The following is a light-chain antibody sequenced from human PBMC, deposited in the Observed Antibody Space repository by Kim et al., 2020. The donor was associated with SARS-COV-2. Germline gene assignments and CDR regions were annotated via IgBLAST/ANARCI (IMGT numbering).Light chain of an antibody. CDR2: DVS. CDR1: SSDVGGYNY. Sequence: GQSLTISCTGTSSDVGGYNYVSWYQQHPGKAPKLMIYDVSNRPSGVSNRFSGSKSGNTASLPISGLQAEDEADYYCSSYTSSSTRVFGGGTQLTVL. CDR3: SSYTSSSTRV. J-gene: IGLJ3*02. V-gene: IGLV2-14*03.